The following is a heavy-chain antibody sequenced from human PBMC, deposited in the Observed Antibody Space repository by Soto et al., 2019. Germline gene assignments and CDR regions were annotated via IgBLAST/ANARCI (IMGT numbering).Heavy chain of an antibody. D-gene: IGHD2-2*01. CDR3: VRGHCTSMSCYGLGNPTSGTENIYGVDV. CDR1: GYTFSSYG. Sequence: ASVKVSCKASGYTFSSYGINWVRQAPGQGLEWLGWISPYDGNTKYAQILQGRVSMTTDTSTKTAYMEVRSLRSDDTAVYYCVRGHCTSMSCYGLGNPTSGTENIYGVDVWGQGTTVTVSS. J-gene: IGHJ6*02. CDR2: ISPYDGNT. V-gene: IGHV1-18*01.